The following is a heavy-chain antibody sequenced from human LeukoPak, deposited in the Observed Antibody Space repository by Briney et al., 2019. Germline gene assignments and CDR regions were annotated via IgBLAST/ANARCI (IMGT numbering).Heavy chain of an antibody. CDR1: GGSISSYY. Sequence: PSETLSLTCTVSGGSISSYYWSWIRQPPGKGLEWIGYIYYSGSTNYNPSLKSRVTMSVDTSKNQFSLKLSSVTAADTAVYYCARDRSSGWYEYYFDYWGQGTLVTVSS. CDR2: IYYSGST. V-gene: IGHV4-59*12. D-gene: IGHD6-19*01. J-gene: IGHJ4*02. CDR3: ARDRSSGWYEYYFDY.